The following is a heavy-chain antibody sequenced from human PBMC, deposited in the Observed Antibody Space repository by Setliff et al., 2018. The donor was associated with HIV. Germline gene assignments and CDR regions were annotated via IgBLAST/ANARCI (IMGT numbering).Heavy chain of an antibody. Sequence: ASVKVSCKASGGTFSNYAFSWVRQAPGQGLEWMGGIIPIFGSTKYAQKFQGRVTITADESTSTADMELSSLRSEDTAVYYCARDSNAPYFQHWGQGTLVTVSS. CDR3: ARDSNAPYFQH. CDR1: GGTFSNYA. D-gene: IGHD1-1*01. J-gene: IGHJ1*01. V-gene: IGHV1-69*13. CDR2: IIPIFGST.